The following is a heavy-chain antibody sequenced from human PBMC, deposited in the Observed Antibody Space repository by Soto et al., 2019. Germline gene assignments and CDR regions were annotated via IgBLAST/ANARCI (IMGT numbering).Heavy chain of an antibody. Sequence: QVQLQESGPGLVKPSQTLSLTCSVSGGSISTVSYCWSWIRQAPDKGLEWIGHIYNGGNTYNNPSLVTRAAISADTYTKQFSLKLRSGTAAATAVYYCTRGPSGDKVDYWGQGTLVTVSS. CDR2: IYNGGNT. CDR1: GGSISTVSYC. J-gene: IGHJ4*02. V-gene: IGHV4-30-4*01. CDR3: TRGPSGDKVDY. D-gene: IGHD7-27*01.